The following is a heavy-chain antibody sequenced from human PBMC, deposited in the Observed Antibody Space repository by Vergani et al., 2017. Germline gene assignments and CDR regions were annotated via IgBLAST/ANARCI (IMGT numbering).Heavy chain of an antibody. D-gene: IGHD3-10*01. Sequence: QVQLQQWGAGLLKPSETLSLTCAVYGGSFSGYYWSWIRLPPGKGLEWIGEINHSGSTNYNPSLKSRVTISVDTSKNQFSLKLSSVTAADTAVYYCARGPRAHITRGQYRRPGWFDPWGQGTLVTVSS. J-gene: IGHJ5*02. CDR1: GGSFSGYY. V-gene: IGHV4-34*01. CDR3: ARGPRAHITRGQYRRPGWFDP. CDR2: INHSGST.